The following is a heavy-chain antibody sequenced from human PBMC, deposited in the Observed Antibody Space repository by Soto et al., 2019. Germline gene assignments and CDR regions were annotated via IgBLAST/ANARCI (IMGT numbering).Heavy chain of an antibody. CDR3: ARLLIAARTIDY. D-gene: IGHD6-6*01. Sequence: QVQLQQWGAGLLKPSETLSLTCAVYGGSFSGYYWSWIRQLPGKGLEWIGEINHSGSTNYNPSLKSRVTISVDTPKNQFSLTLSSVTAADTAVYYCARLLIAARTIDYWGQGTLVTVSS. J-gene: IGHJ4*02. V-gene: IGHV4-34*01. CDR2: INHSGST. CDR1: GGSFSGYY.